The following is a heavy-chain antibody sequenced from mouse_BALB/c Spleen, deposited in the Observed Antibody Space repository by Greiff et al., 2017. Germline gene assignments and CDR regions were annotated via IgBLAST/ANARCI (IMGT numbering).Heavy chain of an antibody. D-gene: IGHD1-1*01. J-gene: IGHJ4*01. V-gene: IGHV3-8*02. CDR1: GDSITSGY. CDR2: ISYSGST. CDR3: ARSPNTTVVARDS. Sequence: EVQLQQSGPSLVKPSQTLSLTCSVTGDSITSGYWNWIRKFPGNKLEYMGYISYSGSTYYNPSLKSRISITRDTSKNQYYLQLNSVTTEDTATYYCARSPNTTVVARDSWGQGTLVTVSS.